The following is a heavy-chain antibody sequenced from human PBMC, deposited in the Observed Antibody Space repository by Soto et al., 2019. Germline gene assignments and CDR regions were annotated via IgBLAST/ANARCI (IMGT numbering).Heavy chain of an antibody. CDR1: GFTFSNAW. V-gene: IGHV3-15*07. CDR2: IKSKTDGGTT. CDR3: TTEDYYYDSSGYYYVGGGY. J-gene: IGHJ4*02. Sequence: GGSLRLSCAASGFTFSNAWMNWVRQAPGKGLEWVGRIKSKTDGGTTDYAAPVKGRFTISRDDSKNTLYLKMNSLKTEDTAVYYCTTEDYYYDSSGYYYVGGGYWGQGTLVTVSS. D-gene: IGHD3-22*01.